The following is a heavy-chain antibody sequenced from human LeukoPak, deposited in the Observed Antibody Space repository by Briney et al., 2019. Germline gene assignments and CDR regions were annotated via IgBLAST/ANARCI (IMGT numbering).Heavy chain of an antibody. Sequence: SETLFLTCAVSGDSISTYYWSWIRQPPGKGLDWIGFIYYSGNTNYSPSLKSRVTISVDTSKNQFSLRLSSVTAADTAVYYCASLKTPGDYFDNWGQGTLVTVSS. D-gene: IGHD3-10*01. CDR3: ASLKTPGDYFDN. J-gene: IGHJ4*02. V-gene: IGHV4-59*08. CDR2: IYYSGNT. CDR1: GDSISTYY.